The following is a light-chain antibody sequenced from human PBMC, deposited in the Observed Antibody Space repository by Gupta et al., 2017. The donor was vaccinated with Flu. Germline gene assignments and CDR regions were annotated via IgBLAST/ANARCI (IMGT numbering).Light chain of an antibody. CDR3: QVWDSSNDHVV. J-gene: IGLJ2*01. V-gene: IGLV3-21*03. Sequence: SYVLTQPPSLSVAPGKTARITCGGNNIGSKSVHWYQQKPGQAPVLVVFDDSDRPSGIPERFSGSNSGNTATLIISRVEAGDEADYYCQVWDSSNDHVVFFGGTKLTVL. CDR2: DDS. CDR1: NIGSKS.